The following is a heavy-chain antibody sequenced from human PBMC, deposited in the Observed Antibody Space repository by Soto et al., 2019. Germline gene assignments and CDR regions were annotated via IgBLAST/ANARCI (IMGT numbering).Heavy chain of an antibody. CDR3: ARDFRAAVCVPGRTVLLPSGL. V-gene: IGHV1-18*01. D-gene: IGHD1-1*01. Sequence: QVELVQSRAEVKKPGASVKESCQASGDRFTSFGFTWVRQAPGQGLEWMGWISAFNGDTKYAQKFQGRRTLTTNTSTTTVYRELRGLKSDDTAVYFCARDFRAAVCVPGRTVLLPSGLWGQGTPVTVSS. J-gene: IGHJ1*01. CDR1: GDRFTSFG. CDR2: ISAFNGDT.